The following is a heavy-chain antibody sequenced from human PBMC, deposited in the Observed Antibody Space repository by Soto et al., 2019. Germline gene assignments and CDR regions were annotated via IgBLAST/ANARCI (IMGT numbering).Heavy chain of an antibody. CDR2: IGPESGAT. V-gene: IGHV1-2*02. Sequence: ASVKVSCKASGYTFTGHYIHWVRQAPEQGPEWMGEIGPESGATRYAQRFQGRVTMTRDMSITTVYMELNNLSPDDTAVYYCGRGRSGQIVVFYWSQGTPVTVSS. CDR3: GRGRSGQIVVFY. J-gene: IGHJ4*02. CDR1: GYTFTGHY. D-gene: IGHD1-26*01.